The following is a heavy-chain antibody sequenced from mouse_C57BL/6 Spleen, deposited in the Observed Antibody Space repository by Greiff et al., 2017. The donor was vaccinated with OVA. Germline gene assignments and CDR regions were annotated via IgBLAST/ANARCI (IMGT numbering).Heavy chain of an antibody. V-gene: IGHV1-53*01. CDR1: GYTFTSYW. CDR3: ASSPYYYGSSYLYWYFDV. Sequence: QVQLKQPGTELVKPGASVKLSCKASGYTFTSYWMHWVKQRPGQGLEWIGNINPSNGGTNYNEKFKSKATLTVDKSSSTAYMQLSSLTSEDSAVYYCASSPYYYGSSYLYWYFDVWGTGTTVTVSS. D-gene: IGHD1-1*01. J-gene: IGHJ1*03. CDR2: INPSNGGT.